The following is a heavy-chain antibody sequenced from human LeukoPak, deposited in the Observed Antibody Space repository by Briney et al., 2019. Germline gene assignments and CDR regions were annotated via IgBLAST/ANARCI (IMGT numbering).Heavy chain of an antibody. CDR2: INPSGSP. J-gene: IGHJ6*03. V-gene: IGHV4-34*01. CDR1: GDSLSRYY. CDR3: ASVRHDPLEYYYYIDV. D-gene: IGHD2/OR15-2a*01. Sequence: PSETLSLTCAVYGDSLSRYYWTWIRQSPGKGLEWLWEINPSGSPDYNPSLKSRATISVDTSKNQFSLRLASVTAADTAVYYCASVRHDPLEYYYYIDVWGKGTTVTVSS.